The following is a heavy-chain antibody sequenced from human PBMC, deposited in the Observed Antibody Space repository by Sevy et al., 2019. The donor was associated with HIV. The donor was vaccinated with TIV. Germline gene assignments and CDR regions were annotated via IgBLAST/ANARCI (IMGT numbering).Heavy chain of an antibody. D-gene: IGHD4-4*01. J-gene: IGHJ6*02. V-gene: IGHV3-66*01. Sequence: GGSLRLSCAASGFTVSSNYMSWVRQAPGKGLEWVSVIYSGGSTYYADSVKGRFTISRDNSKNTLYLQMNSPRAEDTAVYYCGSTVTTLIYYYYGMDVWGQGTTVTVSS. CDR1: GFTVSSNY. CDR3: GSTVTTLIYYYYGMDV. CDR2: IYSGGST.